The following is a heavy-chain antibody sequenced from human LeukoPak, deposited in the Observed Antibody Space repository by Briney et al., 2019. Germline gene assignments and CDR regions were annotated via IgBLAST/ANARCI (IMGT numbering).Heavy chain of an antibody. J-gene: IGHJ4*02. CDR1: GYTFTSYD. Sequence: EASVKVSCKASGYTFTSYDINWVRQAPGQGLEWMGWINPNSGGTNYAQKFQGRVTMTRDTSISTAYMELSRLRSDDTAVYYCARGTFDYWGQGTLVTVSS. CDR3: ARGTFDY. CDR2: INPNSGGT. V-gene: IGHV1-2*02.